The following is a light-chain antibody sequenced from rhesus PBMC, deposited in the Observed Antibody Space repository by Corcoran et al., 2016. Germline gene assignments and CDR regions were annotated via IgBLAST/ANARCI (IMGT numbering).Light chain of an antibody. Sequence: QAAPTQPPSVSGSPGQSVTISCTGTSSDVGAYNFVSWYQHHPGKVPKLVIYGVSQRPSGVSDRFSGSRSGNTAPLTIPGLRAEDESEYYCGAYTNSSTFIVASGTRLTVV. V-gene: IGLV2S7*01. CDR3: GAYTNSSTFI. CDR1: SSDVGAYNF. J-gene: IGLJ1*01. CDR2: GVS.